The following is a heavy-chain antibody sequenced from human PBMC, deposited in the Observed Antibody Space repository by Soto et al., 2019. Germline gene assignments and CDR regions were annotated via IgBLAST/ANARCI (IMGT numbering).Heavy chain of an antibody. J-gene: IGHJ4*02. CDR2: ISSSGSTI. V-gene: IGHV3-48*03. Sequence: GGSLRLSCAASGFTFSSYEMNWVRQAPGKGLEWVSYISSSGSTIYYADSVKGRFTISRDNAKNSLYLQMNSLRAEDTAVYYCASPRFWSGMAGFDYRGQGTLVTVSS. CDR3: ASPRFWSGMAGFDY. CDR1: GFTFSSYE. D-gene: IGHD3-3*01.